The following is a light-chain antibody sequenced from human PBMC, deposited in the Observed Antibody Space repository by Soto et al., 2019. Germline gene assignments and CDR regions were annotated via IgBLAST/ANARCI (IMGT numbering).Light chain of an antibody. J-gene: IGKJ1*01. V-gene: IGKV3-15*01. CDR2: GAS. CDR1: QSVNNN. Sequence: IVLTQSPSTLSSFPGDRVTLSSRASQSVNNNLAWYQQKLGQAPRVLIYGASTRATGIPARFTGSGSGTEFILTIASLKSEDSAVYSCQEYNTWPWTFGEGTKVDIK. CDR3: QEYNTWPWT.